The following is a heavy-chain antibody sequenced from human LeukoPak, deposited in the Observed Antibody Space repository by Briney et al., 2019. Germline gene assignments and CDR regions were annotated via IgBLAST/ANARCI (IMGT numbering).Heavy chain of an antibody. D-gene: IGHD5-24*01. J-gene: IGHJ4*02. Sequence: SVKVSCKASGGTFSSYAISWVRQAPGQGLEWMGGIIPIFGTANYAQKFQGRVTITADKSTSTAYMELSSLRSEDTAVYYCAQMATINYFDYWGQGTLVTVSS. CDR3: AQMATINYFDY. CDR2: IIPIFGTA. CDR1: GGTFSSYA. V-gene: IGHV1-69*06.